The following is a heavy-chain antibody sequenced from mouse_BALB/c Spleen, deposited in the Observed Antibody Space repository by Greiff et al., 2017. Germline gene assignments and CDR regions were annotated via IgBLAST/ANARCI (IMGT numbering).Heavy chain of an antibody. CDR1: GFTFSSYY. J-gene: IGHJ4*01. CDR2: INSNGGST. D-gene: IGHD1-1*01. CDR3: ARRITTVVDAMDY. V-gene: IGHV5-6-2*01. Sequence: DVKLVESGGGLVKLGGSLKLSCAASGFTFSSYYMSWVRQTPEKRLELVAAINSNGGSTYYPDTVKGRFTISRDNAKNTLYLQMSSLKSEDTALYYCARRITTVVDAMDYWGQGTSVTVSS.